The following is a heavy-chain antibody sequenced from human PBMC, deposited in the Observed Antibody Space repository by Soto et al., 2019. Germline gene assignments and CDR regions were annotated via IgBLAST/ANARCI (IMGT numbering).Heavy chain of an antibody. V-gene: IGHV4-39*01. D-gene: IGHD3-10*01. Sequence: QLQLQESGPGLMKPSETLSLTCTVSGGSISSSSFYWGWIRQPPGKGLEWIGSVYCGGSTYYNPSLASRVAIAVDPSKTRFSLRLGSVTAADTAMYYCARQARTVNRDPYCCGMDVWGQGTTVTVSS. CDR1: GGSISSSSFY. CDR2: VYCGGST. J-gene: IGHJ6*02. CDR3: ARQARTVNRDPYCCGMDV.